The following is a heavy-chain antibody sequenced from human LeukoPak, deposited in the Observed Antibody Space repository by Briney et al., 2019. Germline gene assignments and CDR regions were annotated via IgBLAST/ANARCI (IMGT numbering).Heavy chain of an antibody. CDR2: INPNSGGT. Sequence: GASVKVSCKASGYTFTGYYMHWVRQAPGQGLEWMGWINPNSGGTNYARKFQGRVTMTRDTSISTAYMELSSLRSDDTAVYYCATSGSSWPDYWGQGTLVTVSS. CDR3: ATSGSSWPDY. J-gene: IGHJ4*02. V-gene: IGHV1-2*02. D-gene: IGHD6-13*01. CDR1: GYTFTGYY.